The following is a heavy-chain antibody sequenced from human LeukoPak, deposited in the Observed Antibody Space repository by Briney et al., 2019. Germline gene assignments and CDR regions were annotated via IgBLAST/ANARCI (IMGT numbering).Heavy chain of an antibody. D-gene: IGHD3-10*01. Sequence: GGSLRLSCAASGFTFSSYAMSWVRQAPGKGLEWVSAISGSGGSTYYADSVKGRFSISRDNSKNTLYLQMKSLRAEDTAVYYCAKDPQLVWFQGAWFDPWGQGTLVTVSS. CDR1: GFTFSSYA. CDR2: ISGSGGST. V-gene: IGHV3-23*01. CDR3: AKDPQLVWFQGAWFDP. J-gene: IGHJ5*02.